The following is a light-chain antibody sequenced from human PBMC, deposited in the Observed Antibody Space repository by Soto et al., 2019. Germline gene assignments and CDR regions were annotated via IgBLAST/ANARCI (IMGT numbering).Light chain of an antibody. V-gene: IGKV3-20*01. Sequence: EIVLTQSPGTLSLSPGERATFFCRASQSVSSRFLAWYQQKPGQAPRLLIYGASSRATGIPDRFSGSGSGTDFTLTISRLELEDFAVYYCHYYDDSPPFPFGPGTKVDIK. CDR1: QSVSSRF. CDR2: GAS. CDR3: HYYDDSPPFP. J-gene: IGKJ3*01.